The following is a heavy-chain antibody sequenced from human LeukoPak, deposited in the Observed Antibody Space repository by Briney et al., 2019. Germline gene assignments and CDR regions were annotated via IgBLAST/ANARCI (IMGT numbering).Heavy chain of an antibody. CDR2: ISGDGNSA. Sequence: GGSLRLSCAASGFTFDDYVMHWVRQPPGKGLEWVSLISGDGNSAYYADSVKGRFTISRDNIKNSLYLQMNSLKAEDTAFYYCAKDLADIVSVVAGIGYWGQGTLVTVSS. V-gene: IGHV3-43*02. CDR1: GFTFDDYV. CDR3: AKDLADIVSVVAGIGY. J-gene: IGHJ4*02. D-gene: IGHD2-15*01.